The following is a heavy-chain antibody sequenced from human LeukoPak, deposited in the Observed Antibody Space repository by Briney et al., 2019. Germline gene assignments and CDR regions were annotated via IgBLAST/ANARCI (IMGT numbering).Heavy chain of an antibody. CDR1: GGTFSSYA. J-gene: IGHJ4*02. D-gene: IGHD2-15*01. CDR3: ARDRRIGGYDY. V-gene: IGHV1-69*13. CDR2: IIPIFGTA. Sequence: GASVKVSCKASGGTFSSYAISWVRQAPGQGLEWMGGIIPIFGTANYAQKFQGRVTITADESTSTAYMELSSLRAEDTAVYYCARDRRIGGYDYWGQGTLVTVSS.